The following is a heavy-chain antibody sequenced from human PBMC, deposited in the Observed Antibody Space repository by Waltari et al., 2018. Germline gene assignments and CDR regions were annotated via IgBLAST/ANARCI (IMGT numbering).Heavy chain of an antibody. J-gene: IGHJ3*02. V-gene: IGHV3-49*04. CDR1: GLTRGEYA. Sequence: EVQLVESGGGLLQPGRSLRLSCTASGLTRGEYALGVGRQVTGTGLQLVGFVRSKTYGGTAVYATSVKGRITISRDDSKNIAYLQMDSLKIDDTAVYYCARLAYFDIWSEADVFDIWGQGTMVTVSS. CDR2: VRSKTYGGTA. CDR3: ARLAYFDIWSEADVFDI. D-gene: IGHD3-3*01.